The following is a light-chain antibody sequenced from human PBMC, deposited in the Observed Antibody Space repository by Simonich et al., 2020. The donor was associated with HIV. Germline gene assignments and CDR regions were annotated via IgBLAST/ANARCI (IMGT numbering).Light chain of an antibody. CDR3: MQALQTPVT. CDR2: LAS. CDR1: QSLLNSNGYNY. V-gene: IGKV2-28*01. J-gene: IGKJ5*01. Sequence: DIVMTQSPLSLPVTPGVPASTPCRSSQSLLNSNGYNYLDWYLQRPAQSPQPLSYLASNRAYGVPDRLSGSGAGTDFTLIISRREAEDVGVYYGMQALQTPVTFGQGTPLEIK.